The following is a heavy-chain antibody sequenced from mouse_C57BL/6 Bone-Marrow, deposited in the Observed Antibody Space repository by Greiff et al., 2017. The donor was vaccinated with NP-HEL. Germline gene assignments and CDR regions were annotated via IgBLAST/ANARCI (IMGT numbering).Heavy chain of an antibody. D-gene: IGHD1-1*01. J-gene: IGHJ4*01. Sequence: QVQLQQPGAELVKPGASVKLSCKASGYTFTSYWMHWVKQRPGQGLEWIGMIHPNSGSTNYNEKFKSKATLTVDKSSSTAYMQLSSLTSEDSAVYYCSVITTVVASMDYGGRGTSVTVSA. CDR2: IHPNSGST. V-gene: IGHV1-64*01. CDR1: GYTFTSYW. CDR3: SVITTVVASMDY.